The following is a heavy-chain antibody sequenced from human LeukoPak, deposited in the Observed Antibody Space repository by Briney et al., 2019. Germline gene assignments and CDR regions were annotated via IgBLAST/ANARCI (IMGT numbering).Heavy chain of an antibody. J-gene: IGHJ6*02. D-gene: IGHD5-18*01. V-gene: IGHV1-69*13. CDR3: ARASGPVQLWLPGYYYGMDV. Sequence: SVKVSCKASGGTFSSYAISWVRQAPGQGLEWMGGISPIFGTANYAQKLQGRVTITADESTSTAYMELSSLRSEDTAVYYCARASGPVQLWLPGYYYGMDVWGQGTTVTVS. CDR2: ISPIFGTA. CDR1: GGTFSSYA.